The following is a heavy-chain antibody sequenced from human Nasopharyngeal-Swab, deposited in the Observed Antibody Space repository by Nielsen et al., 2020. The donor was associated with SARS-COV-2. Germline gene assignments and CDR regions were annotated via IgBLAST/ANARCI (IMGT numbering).Heavy chain of an antibody. CDR2: IYYIGNT. D-gene: IGHD2-15*01. CDR3: ARSGGQSTEYNWFDT. Sequence: SETLSLTCSVPARSIGSGGYYWSWIRQHPAKGLEWIGYIYYIGNTNYHPSHSSRVTMSVDTSKNQFSLRLSSVTAADTAVYYCARSGGQSTEYNWFDTWGQGTLVTVSS. J-gene: IGHJ5*02. V-gene: IGHV4-61*08. CDR1: ARSIGSGGYY.